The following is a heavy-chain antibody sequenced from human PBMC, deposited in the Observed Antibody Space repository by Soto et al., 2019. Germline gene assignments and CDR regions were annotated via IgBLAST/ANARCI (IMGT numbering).Heavy chain of an antibody. CDR2: ISDNGGST. CDR1: GFIFSNYA. CDR3: ARDSRDAYCGGDCYYNWFDP. V-gene: IGHV3-64D*06. D-gene: IGHD2-21*02. Sequence: GGSLRLSCSASGFIFSNYAMHWVRLAPGKGLEFVSAISDNGGSTYYAASVRGRFTIARDNSKNTLYLQMSSLRAEDTAVYYCARDSRDAYCGGDCYYNWFDPWGQGTLVTVSS. J-gene: IGHJ5*02.